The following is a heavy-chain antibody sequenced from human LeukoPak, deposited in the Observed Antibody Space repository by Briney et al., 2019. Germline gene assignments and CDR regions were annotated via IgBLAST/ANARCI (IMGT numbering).Heavy chain of an antibody. Sequence: GGSLRLSCAASGFTFSSYSMNWVRQAPGKGLEWVSSISSSSSYIYYADSVKGRFTISRDNATNSLYLQMNSLRAEDTAVHYCAKVSAAGDLRYFDWLLRRGPLFDYWGQGTLVTVSS. CDR3: AKVSAAGDLRYFDWLLRRGPLFDY. CDR1: GFTFSSYS. CDR2: ISSSSSYI. V-gene: IGHV3-21*04. D-gene: IGHD3-9*01. J-gene: IGHJ4*02.